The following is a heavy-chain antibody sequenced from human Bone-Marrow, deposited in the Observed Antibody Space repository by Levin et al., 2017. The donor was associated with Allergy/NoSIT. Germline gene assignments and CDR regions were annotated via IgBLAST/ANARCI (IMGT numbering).Heavy chain of an antibody. V-gene: IGHV5-10-1*01. Sequence: GESLKISCKGSGYSFTSYWISWVRQMPGKGLEWMGRIDPSDSYTNYSPSFQGHVTISADKSISTAYLQWSSLKASDTAMYYCARQPGGPKGYCSGGSCPPDYWGQGTLVTVSS. D-gene: IGHD2-15*01. CDR2: IDPSDSYT. CDR3: ARQPGGPKGYCSGGSCPPDY. CDR1: GYSFTSYW. J-gene: IGHJ4*02.